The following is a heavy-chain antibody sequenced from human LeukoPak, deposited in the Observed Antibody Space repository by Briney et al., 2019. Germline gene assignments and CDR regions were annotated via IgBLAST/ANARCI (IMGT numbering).Heavy chain of an antibody. D-gene: IGHD4-17*01. Sequence: GGSLRLSCAASGFTFSSSAMSWVRQAPGKGLEWVSSFSGSGGSTYYTDSVKGRFTISRDNSKNTLYLQMNSLRAEDTAVYYCAKARPLYGDYVESDYWGQGTLVTVSS. J-gene: IGHJ4*02. V-gene: IGHV3-23*01. CDR1: GFTFSSSA. CDR3: AKARPLYGDYVESDY. CDR2: FSGSGGST.